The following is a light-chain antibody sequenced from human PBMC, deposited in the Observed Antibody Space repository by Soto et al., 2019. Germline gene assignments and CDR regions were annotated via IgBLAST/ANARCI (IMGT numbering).Light chain of an antibody. CDR2: AAT. V-gene: IGKV1-39*01. Sequence: DIQMTQSPSSLSASVGDRVTITCRASQSISSFLNWYQQKPGEAPKLLIYAATSLHRGVPSRFSGSGSATDFTLTISSLQPEDFATYYCQQTYTTPRTFGQGTTVEI. CDR3: QQTYTTPRT. J-gene: IGKJ1*01. CDR1: QSISSF.